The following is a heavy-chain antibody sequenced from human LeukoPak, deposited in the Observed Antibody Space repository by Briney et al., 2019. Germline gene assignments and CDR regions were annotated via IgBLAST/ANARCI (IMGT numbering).Heavy chain of an antibody. V-gene: IGHV3-64D*09. CDR2: ISSNGGNT. D-gene: IGHD2-21*02. Sequence: GSLRLSCSASGFTFSNYDMYWVRQAPGKGLEYVSAISSNGGNTYYADSVKGRFTISRDNSKNTLYLQMSSLRTEDTAIYYCVKAITVSANFDCWGQGTLVTVSS. CDR3: VKAITVSANFDC. J-gene: IGHJ4*02. CDR1: GFTFSNYD.